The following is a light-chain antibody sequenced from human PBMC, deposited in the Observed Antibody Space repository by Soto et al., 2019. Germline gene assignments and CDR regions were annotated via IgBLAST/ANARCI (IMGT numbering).Light chain of an antibody. CDR1: QSVSTY. CDR2: DAS. CDR3: QQRSNWPIT. V-gene: IGKV3-11*01. J-gene: IGKJ5*01. Sequence: EIVLTQSPATLSLSPGESVTLSCRTSQSVSTYFAWYQQKPGRAPRLLIYDASNRATGIPARFIGSGSGTDFTLTISSLEPEDFAVYYCQQRSNWPITFGQGIRLEIK.